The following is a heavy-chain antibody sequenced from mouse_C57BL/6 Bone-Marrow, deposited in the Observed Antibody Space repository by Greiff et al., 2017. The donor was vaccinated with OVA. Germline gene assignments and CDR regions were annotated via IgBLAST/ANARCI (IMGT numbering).Heavy chain of an antibody. J-gene: IGHJ4*01. CDR2: IDPETGGT. CDR3: TRSMDY. Sequence: QVQLQQPGAELVRPGASVTLSCKASGYTFTDYEMHWVKQTPVHGLEWIGAIDPETGGTAYNQKFKGKAILTADKSSSTAYMELRSLTSEDSAVYYCTRSMDYWGQGTSVTVSS. CDR1: GYTFTDYE. V-gene: IGHV1-15*01.